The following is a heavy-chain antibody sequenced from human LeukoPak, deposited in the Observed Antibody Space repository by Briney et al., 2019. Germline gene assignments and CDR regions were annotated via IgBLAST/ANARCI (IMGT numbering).Heavy chain of an antibody. CDR2: LFYSGST. Sequence: SETLSLTCTVSGGSVSSNSYYWSWIRQPPGKGLECIGYLFYSGSTNYNPSLKSRVTISVDTSKDQFSLKLNSVTAADTAVYYCARVRTGSYYIDYWGQGTLVTVSS. CDR3: ARVRTGSYYIDY. D-gene: IGHD1-26*01. V-gene: IGHV4-61*01. CDR1: GGSVSSNSYY. J-gene: IGHJ4*02.